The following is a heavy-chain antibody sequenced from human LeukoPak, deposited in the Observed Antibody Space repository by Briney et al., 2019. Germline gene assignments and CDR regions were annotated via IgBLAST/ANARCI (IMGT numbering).Heavy chain of an antibody. D-gene: IGHD5-18*01. Sequence: SETLSLTCTVSGGSISSYYWSWIRQPPGKGLEWIGYIYYSGSTNYNPSLKSRATISVDTSKNQFSLKLSSVTAADTAVYYCARSGYSYGSVAFDIWGQGTMVTVSS. CDR1: GGSISSYY. J-gene: IGHJ3*02. V-gene: IGHV4-59*08. CDR2: IYYSGST. CDR3: ARSGYSYGSVAFDI.